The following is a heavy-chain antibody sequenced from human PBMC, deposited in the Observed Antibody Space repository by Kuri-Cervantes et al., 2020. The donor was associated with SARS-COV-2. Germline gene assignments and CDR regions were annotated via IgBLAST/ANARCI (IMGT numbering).Heavy chain of an antibody. CDR1: GFTFSSYA. V-gene: IGHV3-23*01. CDR3: ASGGRVRFLEWLSRDDAFDI. CDR2: ISGSGGST. D-gene: IGHD3-3*01. Sequence: GGSLRLSCAASGFTFSSYAMSWVRQAPGKGLEWVSAISGSGGSTYYADSVKGRSTISRDNSKNTLYLQMNSRRAEDTAVYYCASGGRVRFLEWLSRDDAFDIWGQGTMVTVSS. J-gene: IGHJ3*02.